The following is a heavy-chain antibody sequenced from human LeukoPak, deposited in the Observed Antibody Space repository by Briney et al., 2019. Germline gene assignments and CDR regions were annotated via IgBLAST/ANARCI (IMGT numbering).Heavy chain of an antibody. D-gene: IGHD3-10*01. CDR1: GGSFSGYY. Sequence: PSETLSLTCAVYGGSFSGYYWAWIRLPPGKGLEWIGEINASGGTNYNPSLKSRVTISVDTSKNQFSLKLSSVTAADTAVYYCARGHYYGSGSYPFDYWGQGTLVTVSS. CDR3: ARGHYYGSGSYPFDY. CDR2: INASGGT. V-gene: IGHV4-34*01. J-gene: IGHJ4*02.